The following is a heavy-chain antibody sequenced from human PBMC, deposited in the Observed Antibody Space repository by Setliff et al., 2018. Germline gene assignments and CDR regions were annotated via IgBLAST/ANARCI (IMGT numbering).Heavy chain of an antibody. Sequence: PSETLSLTCTVSGYSISSGYIWGWVRQPPGKGLEWVGNIGHTGSINYNPSLKSRLTISRDTSKNQVSLKLSSVTAADTAVYYCARGYGYSSGWYRVYFDYWGQGTLVTVSS. CDR3: ARGYGYSSGWYRVYFDY. V-gene: IGHV4-38-2*02. D-gene: IGHD6-19*01. J-gene: IGHJ4*02. CDR2: IGHTGSI. CDR1: GYSISSGYI.